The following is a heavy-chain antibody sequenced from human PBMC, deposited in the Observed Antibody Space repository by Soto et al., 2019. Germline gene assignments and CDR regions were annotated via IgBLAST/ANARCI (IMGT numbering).Heavy chain of an antibody. J-gene: IGHJ5*02. Sequence: ASVKVSCKASGYTFTSYGISWVRQAPGQGLEWMGWISAYNGNTNYAQKLQGRVTMTTDTSTSTAYMELRSLRSDATAVYYCARDRYSRGDYLYNWCDPWGEGTPVTVSS. CDR3: ARDRYSRGDYLYNWCDP. V-gene: IGHV1-18*01. D-gene: IGHD3-22*01. CDR2: ISAYNGNT. CDR1: GYTFTSYG.